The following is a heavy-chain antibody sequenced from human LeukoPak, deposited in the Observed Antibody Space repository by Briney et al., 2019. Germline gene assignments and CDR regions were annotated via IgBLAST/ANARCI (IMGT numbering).Heavy chain of an antibody. CDR1: GDSITSYY. D-gene: IGHD1-26*01. Sequence: PSETLSLTCPVSGDSITSYYWSWLRQSAEKGLEWIGRIYTTGTTNYNPSLEDRVTVSVDTSKNQFFLTLRSVTAANTAVYYCARDVGASNFDSWGQGVQVTVSS. CDR3: ARDVGASNFDS. CDR2: IYTTGTT. J-gene: IGHJ4*02. V-gene: IGHV4-4*07.